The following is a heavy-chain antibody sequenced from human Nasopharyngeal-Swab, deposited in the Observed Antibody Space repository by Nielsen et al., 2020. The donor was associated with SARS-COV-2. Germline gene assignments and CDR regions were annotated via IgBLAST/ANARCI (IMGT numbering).Heavy chain of an antibody. Sequence: ASVKVSCKASGYTFTSYGISWVRQAPGQGLEWMGWVSAYNGNTNYAQKLQGRVTMTTDTSTSTAYMELRSLRSDDTAVYYCARRGRCSGSSCDMDVWGQGTTVTVSS. D-gene: IGHD2-2*01. CDR2: VSAYNGNT. V-gene: IGHV1-18*01. CDR3: ARRGRCSGSSCDMDV. J-gene: IGHJ6*02. CDR1: GYTFTSYG.